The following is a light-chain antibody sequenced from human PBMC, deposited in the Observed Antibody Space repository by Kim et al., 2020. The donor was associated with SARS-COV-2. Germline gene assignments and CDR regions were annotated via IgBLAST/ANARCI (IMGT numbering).Light chain of an antibody. V-gene: IGLV2-14*04. CDR1: SRDVGAYNY. CDR3: CSYATSSSYV. CDR2: DVS. J-gene: IGLJ1*01. Sequence: GQSITISCTGTSRDVGAYNYVSWYQLHPGKAPELMIFDVSERPSGISNRFSGSKSGNTASLTISGLQAEDEADYYCCSYATSSSYVFGTGTKVTVL.